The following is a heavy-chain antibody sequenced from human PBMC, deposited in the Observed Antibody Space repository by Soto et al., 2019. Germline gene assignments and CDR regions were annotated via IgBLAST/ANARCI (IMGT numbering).Heavy chain of an antibody. CDR1: GFTCSSYA. D-gene: IGHD6-19*01. V-gene: IGHV3-23*01. Sequence: GGSLRLSCAASGFTCSSYAMSWVRQAPGKGLEWVSAISGSGGSTYYADSVKGRFTISRDNSKNTLYLQMNSLRAEDTAVYYCAKGPYSSGWYYYFDYWGQGTLVTVSS. J-gene: IGHJ4*02. CDR3: AKGPYSSGWYYYFDY. CDR2: ISGSGGST.